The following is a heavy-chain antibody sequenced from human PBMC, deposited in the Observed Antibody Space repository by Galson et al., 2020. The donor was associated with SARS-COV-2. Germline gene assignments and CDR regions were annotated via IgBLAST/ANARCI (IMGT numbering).Heavy chain of an antibody. CDR3: AKNTYPPRTDY. CDR1: GFTFSSFA. CDR2: IGSGGGT. V-gene: IGHV3-23*01. Sequence: GGSLRLSCAASGFTFSSFAMRWLRQAQGEGLECVTYIGSGGGTYYADSVKGRFTISRDNSKNTLYLQMHSLRAEDTAVYYCAKNTYPPRTDYWGQGTLVTVSS. J-gene: IGHJ4*02.